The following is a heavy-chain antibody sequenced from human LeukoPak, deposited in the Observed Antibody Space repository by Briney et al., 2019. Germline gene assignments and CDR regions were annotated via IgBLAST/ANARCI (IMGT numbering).Heavy chain of an antibody. CDR1: GFTVSSNY. D-gene: IGHD3-16*01. V-gene: IGHV3-7*01. CDR2: IKQDGSEK. CDR3: ARVSRGDRSPGYFDY. J-gene: IGHJ4*02. Sequence: GGSLRLSCAASGFTVSSNYVSWVRQAPGKGLEWVANIKQDGSEKYYVDSVKGRFTISRDNAKNSLYLQMNSLRAEDTAVYYCARVSRGDRSPGYFDYWGQGTLVTVSS.